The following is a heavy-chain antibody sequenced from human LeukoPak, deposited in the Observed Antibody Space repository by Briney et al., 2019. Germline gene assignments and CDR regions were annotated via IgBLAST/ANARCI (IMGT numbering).Heavy chain of an antibody. Sequence: GGSLRLSCAASGFSVNYNYMSWVRQAPGKGLEWVSRINEDASIITYADSVKGRFIISRDNTKNSLYLQMNSQRAEDTAVYYCVRDLILVWTPGDDFDFWGQGTLVTVSS. CDR1: GFSVNYNY. J-gene: IGHJ4*02. CDR2: INEDASII. CDR3: VRDLILVWTPGDDFDF. V-gene: IGHV3-74*01. D-gene: IGHD3-16*01.